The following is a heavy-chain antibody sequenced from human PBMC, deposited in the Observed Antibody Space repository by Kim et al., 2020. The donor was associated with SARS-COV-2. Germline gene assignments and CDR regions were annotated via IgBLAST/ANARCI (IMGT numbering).Heavy chain of an antibody. V-gene: IGHV3-30*04. D-gene: IGHD3-22*01. J-gene: IGHJ4*02. CDR1: GFTFSSYA. CDR2: ISYDGSNK. CDR3: ARGVYYDSSGYYLNRGFDY. Sequence: GGSLRLSCAASGFTFSSYAMHWVRQAPGKGLEWVAVISYDGSNKYYADSVKGRFTISRDNSKNTLYLQMNSLRAEDTAVYYCARGVYYDSSGYYLNRGFDYWGQGTLVTVSS.